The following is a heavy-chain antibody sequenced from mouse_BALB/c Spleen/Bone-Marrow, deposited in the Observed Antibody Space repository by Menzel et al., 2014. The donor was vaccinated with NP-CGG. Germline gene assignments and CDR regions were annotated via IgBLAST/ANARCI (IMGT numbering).Heavy chain of an antibody. V-gene: IGHV8-8*01. CDR2: IWWDDNK. CDR3: ARIYYGSSWYFDV. CDR1: GFSLSTSGMG. J-gene: IGHJ1*01. Sequence: QVTLKESGPGILQPSQTLSLTCSFSGFSLSTSGMGVGWIRQPSGKGLEWLAHIWWDDNKYYNTALKSGLTISKDTSKNQVFLKIASVDTADTATYYCARIYYGSSWYFDVWGAGTTVTVSS. D-gene: IGHD1-1*01.